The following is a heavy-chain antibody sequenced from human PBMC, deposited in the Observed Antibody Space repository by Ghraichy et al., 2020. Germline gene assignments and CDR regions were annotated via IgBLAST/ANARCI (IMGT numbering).Heavy chain of an antibody. D-gene: IGHD3-22*01. J-gene: IGHJ6*02. CDR2: IVVGSGNT. CDR1: GFTFTSSA. CDR3: AADPVYDSSGYYYYYGMDV. V-gene: IGHV1-58*02. Sequence: SVKVSCKASGFTFTSSAMQWVRQARGQRLEWIGWIVVGSGNTNYAQKFQERVTITRDMSTSTAYMELSSLRSEDTAVYYCAADPVYDSSGYYYYYGMDVWGQGTTVTVSS.